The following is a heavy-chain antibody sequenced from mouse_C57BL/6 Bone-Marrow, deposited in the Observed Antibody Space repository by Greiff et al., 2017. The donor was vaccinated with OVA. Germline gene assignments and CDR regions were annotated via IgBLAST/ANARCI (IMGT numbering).Heavy chain of an antibody. V-gene: IGHV1-59*01. CDR2: IDPSDSYT. D-gene: IGHD1-1*01. J-gene: IGHJ4*01. CDR1: GYTFTSYW. Sequence: QVQLQQPGAELVRPGTSVKLSCKASGYTFTSYWMHWVKQRPGQGLEWIGVIDPSDSYTNYNQKFKGKATLTVDTSSSTAYMQLSSLTSEYSAVYYCARWHYYCSSDWGQGTSVTVAS. CDR3: ARWHYYCSSD.